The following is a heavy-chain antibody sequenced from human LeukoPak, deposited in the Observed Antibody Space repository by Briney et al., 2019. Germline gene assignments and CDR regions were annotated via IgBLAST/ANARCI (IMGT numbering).Heavy chain of an antibody. J-gene: IGHJ4*02. V-gene: IGHV1-18*01. CDR1: GYSFTSYG. Sequence: ASVKVSCKASGYSFTSYGISWVRQAPGQGLEWMGWISAYNGNTNFAQRLQGRVTMTTDTSTSTAYMELRSLTSDDTALYYCARVPSGGPFDYRGQGTLVTVSS. D-gene: IGHD2-15*01. CDR2: ISAYNGNT. CDR3: ARVPSGGPFDY.